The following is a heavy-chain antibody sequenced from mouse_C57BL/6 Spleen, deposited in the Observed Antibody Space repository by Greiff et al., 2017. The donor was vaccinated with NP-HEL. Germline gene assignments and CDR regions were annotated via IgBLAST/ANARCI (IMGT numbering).Heavy chain of an antibody. V-gene: IGHV5-17*01. CDR2: ISSGSSTI. CDR3: ARIDYYAMDY. J-gene: IGHJ4*01. Sequence: VQLKESGGGLVKPGGSLKLSCAASGFTFSDYGMHWVRQAPEKGLEWVAYISSGSSTIYYADTVKGRFTISRDNAKNTLFLQMTSLRSEDTAMYYCARIDYYAMDYWGQGTSVTVSS. CDR1: GFTFSDYG.